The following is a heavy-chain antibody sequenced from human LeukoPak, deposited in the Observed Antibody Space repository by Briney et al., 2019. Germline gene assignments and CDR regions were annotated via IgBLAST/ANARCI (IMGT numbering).Heavy chain of an antibody. Sequence: SETLSLTCTVSGGSISTRDDYWGWIRQPPGKGLEWIASLYYTGSTYYSPSLRSRAAMSVDTSKNQFSLELSAVTAADTAFYYCARVVYYYDVSGYSFDLWGRGTLVAVSS. CDR3: ARVVYYYDVSGYSFDL. CDR2: LYYTGST. CDR1: GGSISTRDDY. V-gene: IGHV4-39*01. J-gene: IGHJ2*01. D-gene: IGHD3-22*01.